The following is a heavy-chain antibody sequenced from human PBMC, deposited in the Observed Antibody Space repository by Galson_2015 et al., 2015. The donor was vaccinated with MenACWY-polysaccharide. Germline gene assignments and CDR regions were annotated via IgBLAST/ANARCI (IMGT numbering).Heavy chain of an antibody. CDR2: INPSGGST. V-gene: IGHV1-46*01. D-gene: IGHD1-26*01. CDR1: GYTFTSYY. CDR3: ASHSGSWYYYGMDV. J-gene: IGHJ6*02. Sequence: SVKVSCKASGYTFTSYYMHWVRQAPGQGLEWMGIINPSGGSTSYAQKFQGRVTITADESTSTAYMELSSLRSEDTAVYYCASHSGSWYYYGMDVWGQGTTVTVSS.